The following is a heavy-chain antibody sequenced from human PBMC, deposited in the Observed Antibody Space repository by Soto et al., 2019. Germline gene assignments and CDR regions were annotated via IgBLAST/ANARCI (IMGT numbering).Heavy chain of an antibody. CDR2: IYHSGST. J-gene: IGHJ5*02. CDR3: ARGQRREDWFDP. CDR1: GCSVTSSNYS. D-gene: IGHD1-26*01. Sequence: SETLPLTFTVSGCSVTSSNYSWRWIRQPPGKGLEWIGYIYHSGSTYYNPSLKSRVTISIDRSKNQFSLKLSSVTAADTAVYYCARGQRREDWFDPWGQGTLVTVS. V-gene: IGHV4-30-2*01.